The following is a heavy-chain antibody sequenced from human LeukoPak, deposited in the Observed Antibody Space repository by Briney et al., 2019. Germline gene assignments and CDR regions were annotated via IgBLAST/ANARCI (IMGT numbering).Heavy chain of an antibody. CDR2: IYYSGST. CDR1: GGSISSSYY. V-gene: IGHV4-39*07. CDR3: ARDRQQLVRGDYFDY. J-gene: IGHJ4*02. D-gene: IGHD6-13*01. Sequence: PSETLSLTCTVSGGSISSSYYWVWIRQPPGKGLEWIGSIYYSGSTYYNSSLKSRVTISVDSSKNQFSLKVSSVTAADTAVYYCARDRQQLVRGDYFDYWGQGTLVTVSA.